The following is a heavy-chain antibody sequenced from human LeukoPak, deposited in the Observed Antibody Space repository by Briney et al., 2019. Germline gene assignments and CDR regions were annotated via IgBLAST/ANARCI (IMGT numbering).Heavy chain of an antibody. J-gene: IGHJ4*02. CDR1: GFTFDDYA. CDR2: ITWNSGSI. CDR3: AKADGGSGSYFDY. D-gene: IGHD3-10*01. V-gene: IGHV3-9*01. Sequence: PGGSLRLSCAASGFTFDDYAMHWARQAPGKGLEWVSGITWNSGSIGYADSVKGRFTISRDNAKNSLYLQMNSLRAEDTALYYCAKADGGSGSYFDYWGQGTLVTVSS.